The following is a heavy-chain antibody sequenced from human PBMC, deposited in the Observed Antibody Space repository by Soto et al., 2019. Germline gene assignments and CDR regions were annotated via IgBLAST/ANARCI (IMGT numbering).Heavy chain of an antibody. CDR1: GGSISSGDYY. V-gene: IGHV4-30-4*01. Sequence: QVQLQESGPGLVKPSQTLSLTCTVSGGSISSGDYYWSWIRQPPGKGLEWIGYIFYSGSTYYNPSRKRRVTISVDTSKTQFYMKLSSVTAAETAVYYCDRAVVPAATYYYYYGMDVWGQGTTVTVSS. D-gene: IGHD2-2*01. J-gene: IGHJ6*02. CDR3: DRAVVPAATYYYYYGMDV. CDR2: IFYSGST.